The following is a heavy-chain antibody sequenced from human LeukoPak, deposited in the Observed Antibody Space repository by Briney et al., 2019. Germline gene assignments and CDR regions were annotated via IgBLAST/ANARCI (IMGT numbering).Heavy chain of an antibody. CDR3: AKEVDNYYDSSGYSDY. Sequence: PGGSLRLSCAASGFTFSSYAMSWVRQAPGKGLEWVSAISGSGGSTYYADSVEGRFTISRDNSKNTLYLQMNSLRAEDTAVYYCAKEVDNYYDSSGYSDYWGQGTLVTVSS. CDR2: ISGSGGST. D-gene: IGHD3-22*01. V-gene: IGHV3-23*01. CDR1: GFTFSSYA. J-gene: IGHJ4*02.